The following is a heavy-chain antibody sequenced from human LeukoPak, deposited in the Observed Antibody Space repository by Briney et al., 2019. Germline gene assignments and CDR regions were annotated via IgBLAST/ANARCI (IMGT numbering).Heavy chain of an antibody. J-gene: IGHJ4*02. CDR3: ARASRKITLVGAPEPLRY. V-gene: IGHV1-2*03. CDR2: INPNSGGT. Sequence: LAASVNVSCKASGYTFTGYYMHWVRQAPGQGLEGMGWINPNSGGTNYAQKFQGRVTMTRDTSISTAYMELSRLRSDDTAVYYCARASRKITLVGAPEPLRYWGQGTLVTVSS. D-gene: IGHD1-26*01. CDR1: GYTFTGYY.